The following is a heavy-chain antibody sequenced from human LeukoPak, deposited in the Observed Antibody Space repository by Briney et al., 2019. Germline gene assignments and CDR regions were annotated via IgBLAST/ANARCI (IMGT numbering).Heavy chain of an antibody. CDR1: GGTFSSYA. CDR3: AREQYIAAAHEFDY. V-gene: IGHV1-69*04. J-gene: IGHJ4*02. CDR2: IIPILGIA. D-gene: IGHD6-13*01. Sequence: ASVKVSCKASGGTFSSYAISWVRQAPGQGLEWMGRIIPILGIANYAQKFQGRVTITADKSTSTAYMELSSLRSEDTAVYYCAREQYIAAAHEFDYWGQGTLVTVSS.